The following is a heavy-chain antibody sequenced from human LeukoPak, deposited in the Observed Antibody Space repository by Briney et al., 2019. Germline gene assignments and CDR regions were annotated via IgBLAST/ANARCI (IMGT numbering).Heavy chain of an antibody. CDR1: GVSISSCNW. D-gene: IGHD5/OR15-5a*01. Sequence: SVTLSLTCAVSGVSISSCNWWTWVRQPPGKGLEWIGEISHCGDTKYSPSLRTRVTISIDRSKNHLSLNLNSVTAADTAIYYCSTRDQSRTDVVPPDYWGQGTLVTVSS. CDR2: ISHCGDT. J-gene: IGHJ4*02. CDR3: STRDQSRTDVVPPDY. V-gene: IGHV4-4*02.